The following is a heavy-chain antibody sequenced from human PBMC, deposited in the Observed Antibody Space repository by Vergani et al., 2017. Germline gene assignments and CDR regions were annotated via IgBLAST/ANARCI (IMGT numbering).Heavy chain of an antibody. V-gene: IGHV1-58*01. J-gene: IGHJ3*02. CDR1: GFTFTSSA. Sequence: QMQLVQSGPEVKKPGTSVKVSCKASGFTFTSSAVQWVRQARGQRLEWVGWIVVGSGNTNYAQNFQERVTITRDMSTSTDYMELSSLRSEDTAVYYCAAESSLSQRNDAFDIWGQGTMVTVSS. CDR2: IVVGSGNT. CDR3: AAESSLSQRNDAFDI.